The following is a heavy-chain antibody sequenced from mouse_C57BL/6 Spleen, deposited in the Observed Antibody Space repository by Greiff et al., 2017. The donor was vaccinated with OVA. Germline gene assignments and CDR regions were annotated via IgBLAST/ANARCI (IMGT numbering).Heavy chain of an antibody. Sequence: VQLQQPGTELVKPGASVKLSCKASGYTFTSYWMNWVKQRPGQGLEWIGNINPSNGGTNYNEKFKSKATLTVDKSSSTAYMQLSSLTSEDSAVYYCARWAKRDGYFDVWGTGTTVTVSA. V-gene: IGHV1-53*01. J-gene: IGHJ1*03. CDR2: INPSNGGT. CDR3: ARWAKRDGYFDV. CDR1: GYTFTSYW. D-gene: IGHD3-1*01.